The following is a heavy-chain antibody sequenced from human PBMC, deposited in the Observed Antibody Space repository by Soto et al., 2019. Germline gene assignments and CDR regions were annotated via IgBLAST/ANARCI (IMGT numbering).Heavy chain of an antibody. CDR1: GFTFSSYA. V-gene: IGHV3-48*02. D-gene: IGHD6-19*01. J-gene: IGHJ4*02. CDR3: ASIAVAGPYYFDY. Sequence: GGSLRLSCAASGFTFSSYAMSWVRQAPGKGLEWVSYISSSSSTIYYADSVKGRFTISRDNAKNSLYLQMNSLRDEDTAVYYCASIAVAGPYYFDYWGQGTLVTVSS. CDR2: ISSSSSTI.